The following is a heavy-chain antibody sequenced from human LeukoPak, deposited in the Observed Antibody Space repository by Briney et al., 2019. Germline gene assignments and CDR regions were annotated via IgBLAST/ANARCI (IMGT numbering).Heavy chain of an antibody. CDR2: IRSNGLNT. D-gene: IGHD3-10*01. V-gene: IGHV3-64*01. J-gene: IGHJ4*02. CDR1: GFTFSDYA. Sequence: GGSLRLSCVASGFTFSDYAMHWVRQAPGKGLESVSVIRSNGLNTYYANSVRGRFTISRDNSKNTLYLQMGSLTIDDMAIYYCARDHKGTYGSGSRLEYWGQGTLVTVSS. CDR3: ARDHKGTYGSGSRLEY.